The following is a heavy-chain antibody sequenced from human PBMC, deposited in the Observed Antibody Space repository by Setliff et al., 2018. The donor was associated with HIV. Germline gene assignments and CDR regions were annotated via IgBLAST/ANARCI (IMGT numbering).Heavy chain of an antibody. CDR3: ARGVKGIATTGKYYFDY. Sequence: EASVKVSCKTSGYAFTDYSIHWVRQAPGQGLEWVGRINPDSRGTNYAQTFQGRVTTTRDTSVSTAYMELSRLTSDDTAVFYCARGVKGIATTGKYYFDYWSQGTLVTVSS. V-gene: IGHV1-2*06. J-gene: IGHJ4*02. CDR1: GYAFTDYS. D-gene: IGHD6-13*01. CDR2: INPDSRGT.